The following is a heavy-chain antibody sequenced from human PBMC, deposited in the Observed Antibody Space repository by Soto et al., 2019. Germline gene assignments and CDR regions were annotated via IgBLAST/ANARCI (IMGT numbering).Heavy chain of an antibody. V-gene: IGHV3-11*01. D-gene: IGHD3-22*01. J-gene: IGHJ4*02. CDR3: ARDLGYYASSGYFDY. CDR2: ISSSGDIT. Sequence: GWSLRLACAACGLAFSAYQMTWIRKAPGKGLEWVSYISSSGDITYYADSVKGRFTISRDNAKNSLYLQMNSLRAEDTAVYYCARDLGYYASSGYFDYWGQGTLVTVSS. CDR1: GLAFSAYQ.